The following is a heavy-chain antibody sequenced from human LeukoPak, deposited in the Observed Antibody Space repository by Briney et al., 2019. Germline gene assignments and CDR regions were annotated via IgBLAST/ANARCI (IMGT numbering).Heavy chain of an antibody. J-gene: IGHJ4*02. V-gene: IGHV4-61*02. CDR1: GGSISSGSYY. CDR3: ARGLRYFD. CDR2: IYTSGST. Sequence: PSETLSLTRTVSGGSISSGSYYWSWIRQPARKGLEWIGRIYTSGSTNYNPSLKSRVTVSVDTSKNQFSLKLSSVTAADTAVYYCARGLRYFDWGQGTLVTVSS. D-gene: IGHD3-9*01.